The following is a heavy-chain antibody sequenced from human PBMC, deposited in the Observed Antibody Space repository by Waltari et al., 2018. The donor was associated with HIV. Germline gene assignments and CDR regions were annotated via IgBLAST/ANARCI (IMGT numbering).Heavy chain of an antibody. CDR1: ASPFTNAW. CDR3: STGPSVGIV. CDR2: IKPNTEGGTT. Sequence: EAQLVASGGDLVTPGESLRLSFAASASPFTNAWMNWVRQAPGKGLEWVGRIKPNTEGGTTDFAAPVKGRFTISRDDSKNMVYLQMNSLKTEDTAVYYCSTGPSVGIVWGQGTLVTVSS. D-gene: IGHD1-26*01. J-gene: IGHJ4*02. V-gene: IGHV3-15*05.